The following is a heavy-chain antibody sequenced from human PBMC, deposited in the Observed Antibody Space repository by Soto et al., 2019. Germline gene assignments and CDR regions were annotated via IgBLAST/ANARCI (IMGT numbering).Heavy chain of an antibody. D-gene: IGHD2-2*01. Sequence: ASVKVSCKASGYTFTGYYMHWVRQAPGQGLEWMGWINPNSGGTNYAQKFQGRVTMTRDTSISTAYMELSRLRSDDTAVYYCATPSGECSSTSCYYYYYYGMDVWGQGTTVTVSS. J-gene: IGHJ6*02. CDR2: INPNSGGT. V-gene: IGHV1-2*02. CDR1: GYTFTGYY. CDR3: ATPSGECSSTSCYYYYYYGMDV.